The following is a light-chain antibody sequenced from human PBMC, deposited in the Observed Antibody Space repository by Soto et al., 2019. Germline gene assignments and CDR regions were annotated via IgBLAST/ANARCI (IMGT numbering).Light chain of an antibody. J-gene: IGKJ2*01. CDR2: GAS. V-gene: IGKV3-20*01. CDR3: QQYGSSPPYT. CDR1: QSVSSSY. Sequence: EIVLTQSPGTLSLSPGERATLSCRASQSVSSSYLAWYQQQPGQAPRLLIYGASSRATGIPDRFSGSGSGTDFTLTISRLEPEDFAVYYWQQYGSSPPYTFGQGTKLEIK.